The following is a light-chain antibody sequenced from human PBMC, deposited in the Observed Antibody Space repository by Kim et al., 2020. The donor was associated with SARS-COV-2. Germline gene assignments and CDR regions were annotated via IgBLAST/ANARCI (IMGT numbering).Light chain of an antibody. V-gene: IGLV1-51*01. CDR2: DNN. CDR3: GTWDPSLSPGGGMV. Sequence: QSVLTQPPSVSAAPGQKVTISCSGSSSNIGNNYVSWYQQLPGTAPKLLIYDNNKRPSGIPDRFSGSKSGTSATLGITGLQTGDEADYYCGTWDPSLSPGGGMVFGGGTQLTVL. J-gene: IGLJ2*01. CDR1: SSNIGNNY.